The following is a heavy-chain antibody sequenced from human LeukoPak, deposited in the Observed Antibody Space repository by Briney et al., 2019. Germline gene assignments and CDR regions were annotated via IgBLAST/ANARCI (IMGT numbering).Heavy chain of an antibody. V-gene: IGHV3-74*01. D-gene: IGHD1-26*01. CDR3: AKDQPPYIVGATLIFDY. CDR1: GFDFSSNW. CDR2: IKGDGIST. J-gene: IGHJ4*02. Sequence: GGSLRLSCAASGFDFSSNWMHWVRHAPGQGLVWVSRIKGDGISTNYADSVKGRFTISRDNSKNTLYLQMNSLRAEDTAVYYCAKDQPPYIVGATLIFDYWGQGTLVTVSS.